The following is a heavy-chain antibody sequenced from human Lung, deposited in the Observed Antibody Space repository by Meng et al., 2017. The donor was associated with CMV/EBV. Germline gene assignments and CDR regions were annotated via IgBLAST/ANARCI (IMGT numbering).Heavy chain of an antibody. J-gene: IGHJ5*02. CDR3: ARGGSSSWSRRYNWFDP. CDR2: IIPIFGTA. D-gene: IGHD6-13*01. Sequence: SXXVSXKASGGTFSSYAISWVRQAPGQGLEWMGGIIPIFGTANYAQKFQGRVTITTDESTSTAYMELSSLRSEVTAVYYCARGGSSSWSRRYNWFDPWGQGXLVTVSS. CDR1: GGTFSSYA. V-gene: IGHV1-69*05.